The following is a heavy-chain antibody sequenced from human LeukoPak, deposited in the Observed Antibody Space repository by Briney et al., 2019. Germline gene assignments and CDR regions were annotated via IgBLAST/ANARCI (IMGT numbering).Heavy chain of an antibody. V-gene: IGHV3-53*01. CDR3: ARDRSNYYGAYFDY. CDR2: IYSGGTT. Sequence: PGGSLRLSCAASGFAVRSYYMSWVRQAPGKGLEWVSVIYSGGTTYYADSVKGRFTISRDDSKNMVFFQMNSLRAEDTAVYYCARDRSNYYGAYFDYWGQGTLVTVSS. D-gene: IGHD4-11*01. J-gene: IGHJ4*02. CDR1: GFAVRSYY.